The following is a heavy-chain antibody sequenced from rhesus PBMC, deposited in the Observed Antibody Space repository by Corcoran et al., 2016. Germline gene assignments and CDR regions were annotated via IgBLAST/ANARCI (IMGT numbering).Heavy chain of an antibody. Sequence: QVQLQESGPGVVKPSETLSLTCAVSGGSISGYYLWSWIRQPPGKGLEWIGYIYGGSGSTSYNPSLKSRVIISIDTSKNQFSLKLSSVTAADTAVYYCARDGEYIGYWGQGGLVTVSS. CDR1: GGSISGYYL. D-gene: IGHD7-45*01. J-gene: IGHJ4*01. CDR2: IYGGSGST. V-gene: IGHV4S7*01. CDR3: ARDGEYIGY.